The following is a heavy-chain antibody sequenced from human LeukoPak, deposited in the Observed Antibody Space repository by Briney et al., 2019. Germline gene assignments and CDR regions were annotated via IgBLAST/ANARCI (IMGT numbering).Heavy chain of an antibody. D-gene: IGHD6-13*01. J-gene: IGHJ4*02. CDR1: GASISRYY. CDR2: ISYRGST. Sequence: SETLSLTCTVSGASISRYYWSWIRQPPGKALEWIGHISYRGSTNYNPSLNSRVTVSVDTSQSQFSLKLSSVAAADTAVYYCARGRYSSRRYYFDYWGQGTLVTVSS. V-gene: IGHV4-59*12. CDR3: ARGRYSSRRYYFDY.